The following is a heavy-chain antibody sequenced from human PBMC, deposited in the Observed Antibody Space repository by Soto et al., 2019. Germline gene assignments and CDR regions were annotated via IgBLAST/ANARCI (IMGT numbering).Heavy chain of an antibody. CDR2: IKQDGSEK. Sequence: TGGPLRLSCEASGFTVSIFWMSWVRQAPGKGLEWVANIKQDGSEKHYVDSVEGRFTISRDNAKNSLYLQMNRLRAEDTAVYYCARGYSGSYPQGRFDYWGQGTLVTVSS. J-gene: IGHJ4*02. D-gene: IGHD1-26*01. V-gene: IGHV3-7*01. CDR3: ARGYSGSYPQGRFDY. CDR1: GFTVSIFW.